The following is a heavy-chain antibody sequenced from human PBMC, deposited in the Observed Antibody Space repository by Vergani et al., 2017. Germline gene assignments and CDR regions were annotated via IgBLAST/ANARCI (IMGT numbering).Heavy chain of an antibody. CDR2: ISWNSGSI. CDR1: GFTFDDYA. V-gene: IGHV3-9*01. Sequence: EVQLVESGGGLVQPGRSLRLSCAASGFTFDDYAMHWVRQAPGEGLEWVSGISWNSGSIGYADSVKGRFTISRDNAKNSLYLQMNSLRAEDTALYYCAKDSGISSSWYTDWGQGTLVTVSS. D-gene: IGHD6-13*01. J-gene: IGHJ4*02. CDR3: AKDSGISSSWYTD.